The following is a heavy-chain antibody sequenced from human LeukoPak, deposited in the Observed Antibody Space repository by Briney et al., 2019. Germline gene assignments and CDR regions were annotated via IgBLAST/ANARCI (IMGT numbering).Heavy chain of an antibody. V-gene: IGHV4-39*01. J-gene: IGHJ4*02. Sequence: PSETLSLTCTVSGGSISSSSYYWGWIRQPPGKGLEWIESIYYSGSTYYNPSLESRVTISVDTSKNQFSLKLSSVTATDTAVFYCARQYTGIDYWGQGTLVTVSS. D-gene: IGHD2-2*02. CDR3: ARQYTGIDY. CDR2: IYYSGST. CDR1: GGSISSSSYY.